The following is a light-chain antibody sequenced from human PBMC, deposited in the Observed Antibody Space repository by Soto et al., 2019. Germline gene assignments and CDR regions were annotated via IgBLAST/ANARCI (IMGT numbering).Light chain of an antibody. Sequence: EIVLTQSPATLSLSPGERATLSCRASQSVSTYLAWYQQKSGQAPRLLIYDASNRATGIPARFSGSGSGTDFTLTITSLEPEDFAVYYCQHYVTWPLAFGGGTRVENK. CDR2: DAS. J-gene: IGKJ4*01. V-gene: IGKV3-11*01. CDR3: QHYVTWPLA. CDR1: QSVSTY.